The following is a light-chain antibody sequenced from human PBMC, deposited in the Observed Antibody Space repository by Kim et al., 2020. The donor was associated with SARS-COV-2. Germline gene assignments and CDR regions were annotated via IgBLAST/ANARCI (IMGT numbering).Light chain of an antibody. CDR1: NIGSKN. J-gene: IGLJ3*02. Sequence: VALGQTARITCGGNNIGSKNVHWYQQKPGQAPVLVIYRDSNRPSGIPERFSGSNSGNTATLTISRAQAGDEADYYCQVWDSSTAWVCGGGTQLTVL. CDR3: QVWDSSTAWV. CDR2: RDS. V-gene: IGLV3-9*01.